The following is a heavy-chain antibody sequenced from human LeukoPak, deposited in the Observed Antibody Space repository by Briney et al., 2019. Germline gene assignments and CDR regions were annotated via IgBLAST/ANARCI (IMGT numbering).Heavy chain of an antibody. CDR3: AKIIASATTY. CDR1: GFTFSTYA. Sequence: GGSLRLSCAAPGFTFSTYAMTWVRQAPGKGLEWVSSLSGSANTYYAASVKGRFTISRDNSKNTLYLQMSSLRVDDTALYYCAKIIASATTYWGQGTLVSVSS. V-gene: IGHV3-23*01. J-gene: IGHJ4*02. CDR2: LSGSANT. D-gene: IGHD6-13*01.